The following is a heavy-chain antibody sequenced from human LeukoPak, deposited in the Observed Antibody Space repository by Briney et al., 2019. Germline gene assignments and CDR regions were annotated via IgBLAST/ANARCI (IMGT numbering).Heavy chain of an antibody. J-gene: IGHJ4*02. V-gene: IGHV4-39*01. CDR3: ATRTIAVAGFDY. D-gene: IGHD6-19*01. CDR2: IYYSGST. CDR1: GGSISSSSYY. Sequence: SETLSLTCTVSGGSISSSSYYWGWIRQPPGKGREWIGSIYYSGSTCYHPSLKSRFTISVDTSKNQFSLKLSPVTAADTAVYYCATRTIAVAGFDYWGQGTLVTVSS.